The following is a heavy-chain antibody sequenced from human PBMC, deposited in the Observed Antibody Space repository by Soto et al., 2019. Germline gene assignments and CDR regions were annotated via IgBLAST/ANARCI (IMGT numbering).Heavy chain of an antibody. D-gene: IGHD3-16*02. CDR3: ARVGRLIVKHGLSYYYYGMDV. V-gene: IGHV4-34*01. CDR2: INHSGST. J-gene: IGHJ6*02. Sequence: PSETLSLACAVYGGSFSGYYWSWIRQPPGKGLEWIGEINHSGSTNYNPSLKSRVTISVDTSKNQFSLKLSSVTAADTAVYYCARVGRLIVKHGLSYYYYGMDVWGQGTTVTVSS. CDR1: GGSFSGYY.